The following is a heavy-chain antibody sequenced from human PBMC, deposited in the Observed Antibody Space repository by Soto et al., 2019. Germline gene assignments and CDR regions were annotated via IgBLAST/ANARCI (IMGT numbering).Heavy chain of an antibody. J-gene: IGHJ4*02. V-gene: IGHV3-13*01. CDR1: GFTFSSYD. Sequence: PGGSLRLSCAASGFTFSSYDMHWVRQATGKGLEWVSAIGTAGDTYYPGSVKGRFTISRENAKNSLYLQMNSLRAGDTAVYYCARSYVGQQLVLFDYWGQGTLVTVSS. CDR2: IGTAGDT. CDR3: ARSYVGQQLVLFDY. D-gene: IGHD6-13*01.